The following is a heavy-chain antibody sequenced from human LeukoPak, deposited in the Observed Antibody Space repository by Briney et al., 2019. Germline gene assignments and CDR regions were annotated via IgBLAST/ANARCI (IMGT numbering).Heavy chain of an antibody. J-gene: IGHJ4*02. V-gene: IGHV4-34*01. CDR1: GGSFSSYY. D-gene: IGHD4-11*01. CDR2: IDHSGST. CDR3: ARNFPYSRLDY. Sequence: SETLSLTCAVSGGSFSSYYWSWIRQPPGKGLEWIGEIDHSGSTNHNPSLKSRVTISVDTSKSQLSLQMSSVTGADTAVYYCARNFPYSRLDYWGQGTLVTVSS.